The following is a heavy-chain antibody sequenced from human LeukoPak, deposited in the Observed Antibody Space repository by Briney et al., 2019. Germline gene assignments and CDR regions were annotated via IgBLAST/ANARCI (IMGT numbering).Heavy chain of an antibody. J-gene: IGHJ4*02. D-gene: IGHD3-3*01. Sequence: GGSLRLSCAASGFTFSSYGMHWVRQAPGKGLEWVAFIRYDGSNKYYADSVKGRFTISRDNSKNTLYLQMNSLRAEDTAVYYCAKSYDFWSGYHLDYWGQGTLATVSS. CDR1: GFTFSSYG. CDR3: AKSYDFWSGYHLDY. CDR2: IRYDGSNK. V-gene: IGHV3-30*02.